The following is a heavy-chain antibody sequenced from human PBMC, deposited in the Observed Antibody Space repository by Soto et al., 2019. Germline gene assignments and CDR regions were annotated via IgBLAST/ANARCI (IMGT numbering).Heavy chain of an antibody. CDR3: ARRGYDFWSGYYGAFDI. CDR2: IYYSGST. Sequence: SETLSLTCTVSGGSISSSSYYWGWIRQPPGKGLEWIGSIYYSGSTYYNPSLKSRVTISVDTSKNQFSLKLSSVTAADTAVYYCARRGYDFWSGYYGAFDIWGQGTMVT. CDR1: GGSISSSSYY. V-gene: IGHV4-39*01. D-gene: IGHD3-3*01. J-gene: IGHJ3*02.